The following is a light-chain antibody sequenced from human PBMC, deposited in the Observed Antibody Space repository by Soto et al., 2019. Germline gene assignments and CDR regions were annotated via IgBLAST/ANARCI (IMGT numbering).Light chain of an antibody. CDR2: DAS. CDR1: QSVSSY. V-gene: IGKV3-11*01. J-gene: IGKJ1*01. CDR3: QQRSNWQRT. Sequence: EIVLTQSPATLSLSPGERATLSFRASQSVSSYLAWYQQKPGQAPRLLIYDASNRATGIPARFSGSGSGTDFTLTISSLEPEDFAVYYCQQRSNWQRTFGQGTKVDIK.